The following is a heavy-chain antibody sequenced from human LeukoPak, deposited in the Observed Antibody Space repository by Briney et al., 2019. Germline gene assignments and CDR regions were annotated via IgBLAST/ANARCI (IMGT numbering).Heavy chain of an antibody. J-gene: IGHJ4*02. V-gene: IGHV4-59*01. Sequence: SETLSLTCTVSGVSISSYYWSWIRQPPGKGLEWIGYIYYSGSTNYNPSLRSRVTISVDTSKNQFSLKLSSVTAADTAVYYCARFIVATIYGEYYFDYWGQGTLVTVSS. D-gene: IGHD5-12*01. CDR1: GVSISSYY. CDR3: ARFIVATIYGEYYFDY. CDR2: IYYSGST.